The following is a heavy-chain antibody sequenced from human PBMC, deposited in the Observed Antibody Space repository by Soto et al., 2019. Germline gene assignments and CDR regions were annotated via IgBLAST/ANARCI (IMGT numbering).Heavy chain of an antibody. Sequence: ASVKVSGKASGVTFSSYAISWVRQAPGQGLEWMGGIIPIFGTANYAQKFQGRVTITADESTSTAYMELSSLRSEDTAVYYCARDVELRWPTSAGWFDPWGQGTLVTVSS. CDR2: IIPIFGTA. D-gene: IGHD4-17*01. V-gene: IGHV1-69*13. CDR1: GVTFSSYA. J-gene: IGHJ5*02. CDR3: ARDVELRWPTSAGWFDP.